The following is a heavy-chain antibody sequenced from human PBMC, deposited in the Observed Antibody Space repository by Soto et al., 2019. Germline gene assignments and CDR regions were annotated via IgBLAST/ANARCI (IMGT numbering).Heavy chain of an antibody. CDR3: ATSSWFSIDA. D-gene: IGHD6-13*01. CDR1: TDSIASSTW. CDR2: IYHSGTT. J-gene: IGHJ3*01. V-gene: IGHV4-4*02. Sequence: PSETLSLTCDVSTDSIASSTWWGWVRQPPGKGLEWIGEIYHSGTTNYNPSLTSRAAMSVDKSTKQFSLKLTSVTAADTAVYYCATSSWFSIDAWGQGTMVTVSS.